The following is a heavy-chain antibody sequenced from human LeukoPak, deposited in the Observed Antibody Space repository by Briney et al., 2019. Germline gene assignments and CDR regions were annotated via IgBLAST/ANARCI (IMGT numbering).Heavy chain of an antibody. CDR2: INPNSGGT. V-gene: IGHV1-2*02. CDR1: GYTFTGYY. Sequence: ASVKVSCKASGYTFTGYYMHWVRQAPGQGLEWMGWINPNSGGTNYAQKFQGRVTMTRDTSISTAYMELSRLRSDDTAVYYCAREGSCSSTSCYKGDWFDPWGQGTLVTVSS. J-gene: IGHJ5*02. CDR3: AREGSCSSTSCYKGDWFDP. D-gene: IGHD2-2*02.